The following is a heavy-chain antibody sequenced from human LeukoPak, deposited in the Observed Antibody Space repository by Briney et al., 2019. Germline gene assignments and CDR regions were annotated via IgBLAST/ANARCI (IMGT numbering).Heavy chain of an antibody. V-gene: IGHV3-7*01. CDR2: IKQDGSEK. D-gene: IGHD5-24*01. CDR3: ARVRWLQSFDY. CDR1: GFTFSSYA. J-gene: IGHJ4*02. Sequence: GGSLRLSCAASGFTFSSYAMSWVRQAPGKGLEWVANIKQDGSEKYYVDSVKDRFTISRDNAKNTLYLQMNSLRAEDTAVYYCARVRWLQSFDYWGQGTLVTVSS.